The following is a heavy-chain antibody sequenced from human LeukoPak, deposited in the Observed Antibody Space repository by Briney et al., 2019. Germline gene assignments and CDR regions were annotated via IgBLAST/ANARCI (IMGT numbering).Heavy chain of an antibody. Sequence: GGSLRLSCAASGFSVSSNYMSWVRQPPGKGLEWVSLIFSDRRTFYADSVKGRFTISRDNSKNTLSLQMNSLRGEDTAMYYCVRDSGSWYHLGYWGQGTLVTVSS. V-gene: IGHV3-53*01. J-gene: IGHJ4*02. CDR1: GFSVSSNY. CDR3: VRDSGSWYHLGY. D-gene: IGHD6-13*01. CDR2: IFSDRRT.